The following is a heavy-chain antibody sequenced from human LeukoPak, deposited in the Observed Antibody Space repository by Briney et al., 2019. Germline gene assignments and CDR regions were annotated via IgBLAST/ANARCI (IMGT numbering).Heavy chain of an antibody. CDR2: ISSSGSTI. CDR3: ARDPGYCSSTSCYMGVGDY. D-gene: IGHD2-2*02. CDR1: GFTFSDYY. Sequence: PGGSLRLSCAASGFTFSDYYMSWIRQAPGKGLEWVSYISSSGSTIYYADSVKGRFTISRDNAKNSLYLQMNSLRAEDTAVYYCARDPGYCSSTSCYMGVGDYWGQGTLVTVSS. V-gene: IGHV3-11*04. J-gene: IGHJ4*02.